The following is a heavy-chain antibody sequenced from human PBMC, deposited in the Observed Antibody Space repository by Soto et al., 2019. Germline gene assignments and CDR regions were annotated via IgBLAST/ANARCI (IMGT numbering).Heavy chain of an antibody. V-gene: IGHV4-59*08. D-gene: IGHD4-17*01. CDR3: ARQAKPTGTTTDWLDH. CDR2: IYYSGST. J-gene: IGHJ5*02. Sequence: PSETLSLTCTVSGGSIISYYWSWIRQPPGKGLEWIGYIYYSGSTNYNPSLKSRVTISVDTSKNQFSLKLSSVTAADTAVYYCARQAKPTGTTTDWLDHWGHGTLVAVS. CDR1: GGSIISYY.